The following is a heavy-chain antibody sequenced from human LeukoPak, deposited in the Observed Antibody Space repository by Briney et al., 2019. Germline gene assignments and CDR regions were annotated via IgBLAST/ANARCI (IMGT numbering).Heavy chain of an antibody. V-gene: IGHV3-74*01. CDR2: INSDGSST. CDR1: GFTFSSYW. Sequence: GGSLRLSCAASGFTFSSYWMHWVRQAPGKGLVWVSRINSDGSSTSYADSVKGRFTISRDNAKNTLYLQMNSLRAEDTAVYYCPREGGYSGYDPDYWGQGTLVTVSS. J-gene: IGHJ4*02. D-gene: IGHD5-12*01. CDR3: PREGGYSGYDPDY.